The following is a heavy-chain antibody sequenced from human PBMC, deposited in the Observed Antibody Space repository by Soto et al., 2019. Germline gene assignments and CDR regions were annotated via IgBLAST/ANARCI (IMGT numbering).Heavy chain of an antibody. CDR1: GFTFSDHY. V-gene: IGHV3-11*01. Sequence: QVQLVESGGGLVKPGGSLRLSCAATGFTFSDHYMSWIRQAPGKGLEWVSYISGSATTIYYAVSIKGRFTISRDNAKNSLFLQMTSLRVDDTAVYYRARGRGEFDPWGQGTLLTVSS. CDR3: ARGRGEFDP. CDR2: ISGSATTI. J-gene: IGHJ5*02.